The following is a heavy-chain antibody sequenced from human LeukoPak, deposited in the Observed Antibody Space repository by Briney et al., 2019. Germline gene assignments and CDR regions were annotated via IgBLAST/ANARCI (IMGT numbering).Heavy chain of an antibody. CDR2: LDENGRP. V-gene: IGHV4-39*07. CDR1: GGSIRSGDHH. CDR3: ARDLGGYPFFMDV. Sequence: SETLSLTCSVSGGSIRSGDHHWAWVRQPPGKGLEFIGSLDENGRPYYNRPLKSRVSISGDTSGKQFSLNLTSVTAADTAVYFCARDLGGYPFFMDVWGRGTTVIVSS. J-gene: IGHJ6*03. D-gene: IGHD2-15*01.